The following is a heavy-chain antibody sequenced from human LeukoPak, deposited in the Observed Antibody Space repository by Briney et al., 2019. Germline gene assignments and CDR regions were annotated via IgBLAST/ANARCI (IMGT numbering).Heavy chain of an antibody. D-gene: IGHD2-2*02. Sequence: GGSLRLSCAASGFTFSSYAMHWVRQAPGKGLEWVAVISYGGSNKYYADSVKGRFTISRDNSKNTLYLQMNSLRAEDTAVYYCARDLASHTPKGYWGQGTLVTVSS. CDR1: GFTFSSYA. CDR3: ARDLASHTPKGY. V-gene: IGHV3-30-3*01. J-gene: IGHJ4*02. CDR2: ISYGGSNK.